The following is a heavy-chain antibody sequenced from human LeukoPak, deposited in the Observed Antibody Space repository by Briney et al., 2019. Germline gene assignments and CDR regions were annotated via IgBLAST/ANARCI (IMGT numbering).Heavy chain of an antibody. Sequence: SETLSLTCTVSGDSISTYYWGWIRQPAGKRLEWIGRIYTSGSTNYNPSLESRVTMSVDTPKNQFSLILSSGTAADTAVYYCARAISSGWFKNAFDIWGQGTMVTVSS. CDR2: IYTSGST. CDR3: ARAISSGWFKNAFDI. V-gene: IGHV4-4*07. CDR1: GDSISTYY. D-gene: IGHD6-19*01. J-gene: IGHJ3*02.